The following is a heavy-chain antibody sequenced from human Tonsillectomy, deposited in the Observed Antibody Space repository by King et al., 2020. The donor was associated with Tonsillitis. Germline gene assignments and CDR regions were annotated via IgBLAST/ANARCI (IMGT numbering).Heavy chain of an antibody. CDR3: ARYVSGSFDY. V-gene: IGHV4-39*01. J-gene: IGHJ4*02. D-gene: IGHD1-26*01. Sequence: QLQESGPGVVKPSETLSLTCTVSGCSISSSDPYWAWIRQPPGKGLEWIGYMYYSWTSFYNPSLKSRITISGGTSENRFSLRLSSVTAADTAVYFCARYVSGSFDYWGQGALVTVSS. CDR2: MYYSWTS. CDR1: GCSISSSDPY.